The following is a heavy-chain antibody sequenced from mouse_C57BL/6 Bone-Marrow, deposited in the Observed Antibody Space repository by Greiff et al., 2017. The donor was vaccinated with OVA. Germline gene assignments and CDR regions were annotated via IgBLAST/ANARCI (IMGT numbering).Heavy chain of an antibody. V-gene: IGHV5-4*01. CDR1: GFTFSSYA. CDR2: ISDGGSYT. J-gene: IGHJ3*01. D-gene: IGHD2-5*01. CDR3: AREENYSNWFAY. Sequence: EVKLVESGGGLVKPGGSLKLSCAASGFTFSSYAMSWVRQTPEKRLEWVATISDGGSYTSYPDNVKGRFTISRDNAKNNLYLQMSHLKSEDTAMYYCAREENYSNWFAYWGQGTLVTVSA.